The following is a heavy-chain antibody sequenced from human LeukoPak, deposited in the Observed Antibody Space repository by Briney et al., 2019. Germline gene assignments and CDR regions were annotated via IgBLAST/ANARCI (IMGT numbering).Heavy chain of an antibody. CDR2: ISGSGGST. Sequence: GSLRLSCAASGFTFSSYAMSWVRQAPGKGLEWVSAISGSGGSTYYADSVKSRFTISRDNSKNTLYLQMNSLRAEDTAVYYCAKDSGSRFYDYVWGSYPEEDYWGQGTLVTVSS. J-gene: IGHJ4*02. CDR1: GFTFSSYA. D-gene: IGHD3-16*02. CDR3: AKDSGSRFYDYVWGSYPEEDY. V-gene: IGHV3-23*01.